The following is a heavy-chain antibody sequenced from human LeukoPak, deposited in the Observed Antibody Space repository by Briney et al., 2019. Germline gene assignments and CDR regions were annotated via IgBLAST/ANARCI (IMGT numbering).Heavy chain of an antibody. CDR1: GFTFSSYG. CDR2: IWYDGSNK. Sequence: PGGSLRLSCAASGFTFSSYGMHWVRQAPGKGLEWVAVIWYDGSNKYYADSVKGRFTISRDNSKNTLYLRMNSLRAEDTAVYYCARGYLYGSAPMGPDYWGQGTLVTVSS. CDR3: ARGYLYGSAPMGPDY. V-gene: IGHV3-33*01. J-gene: IGHJ4*02. D-gene: IGHD3-10*01.